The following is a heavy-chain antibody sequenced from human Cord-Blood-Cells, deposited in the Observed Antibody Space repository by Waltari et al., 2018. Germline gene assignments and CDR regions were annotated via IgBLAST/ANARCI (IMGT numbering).Heavy chain of an antibody. CDR1: GGSFSGYY. J-gene: IGHJ6*02. D-gene: IGHD3-3*01. CDR3: AGEFWSGYYAYYYYGMDV. V-gene: IGHV4-34*01. CDR2: INHSGST. Sequence: QVQLQQWGAGLLKPSETLSLTCAVYGGSFSGYYWSWIRQPPGKGLEWIGEINHSGSTNYNPSLKSRVTISVDTSKNQFSLKLSSVTAADTAVYYCAGEFWSGYYAYYYYGMDVWGQGTTVTVSS.